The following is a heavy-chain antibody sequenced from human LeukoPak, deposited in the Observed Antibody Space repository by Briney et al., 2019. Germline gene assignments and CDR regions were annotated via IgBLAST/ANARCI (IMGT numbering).Heavy chain of an antibody. CDR2: IYYSGST. CDR1: GGSINSYF. Sequence: SETLSLTCTVSGGSINSYFWSWIRQPPRKGLEWIGYIYYSGSTNYNPSLKSRVTISVDTSKNQFSLKLSSVTAADAAVYYCAREEDYDSSGYYYFDYWGQGTLVTVSS. D-gene: IGHD3-22*01. V-gene: IGHV4-59*01. CDR3: AREEDYDSSGYYYFDY. J-gene: IGHJ4*02.